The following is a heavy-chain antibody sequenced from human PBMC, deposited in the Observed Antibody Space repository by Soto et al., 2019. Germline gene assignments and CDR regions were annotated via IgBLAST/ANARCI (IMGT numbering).Heavy chain of an antibody. CDR3: AREGGCSGGSCYFYYYYYMDV. Sequence: QVQLVQSGAEVKKPGASVKVSCKASGYTFTSYAMHWVRQAPGQRLEWMGWINAGNGNTKYSQKFQGRVTITRDTSASTAYMELSSLRSEDTAVYYCAREGGCSGGSCYFYYYYYMDVWGKGTTVTVSS. J-gene: IGHJ6*03. CDR2: INAGNGNT. D-gene: IGHD2-15*01. CDR1: GYTFTSYA. V-gene: IGHV1-3*01.